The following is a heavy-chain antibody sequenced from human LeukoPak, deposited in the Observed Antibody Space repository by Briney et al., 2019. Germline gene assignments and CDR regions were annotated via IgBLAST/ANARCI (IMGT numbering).Heavy chain of an antibody. J-gene: IGHJ3*02. CDR2: IYTSGST. V-gene: IGHV4-4*07. D-gene: IGHD2-2*01. Sequence: SETLSLTCTVSGGSISSYYWSWIRQPAGKGLEWIGRIYTSGSTNYNPSLKSRVTMSVDTSKNQFSLKLSSVTAADTAVYYCARDIMRDIVVIPAANAFDIWGQGTMVTVSS. CDR1: GGSISSYY. CDR3: ARDIMRDIVVIPAANAFDI.